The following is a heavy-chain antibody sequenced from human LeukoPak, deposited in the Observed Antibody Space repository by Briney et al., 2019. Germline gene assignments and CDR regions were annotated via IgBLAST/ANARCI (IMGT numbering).Heavy chain of an antibody. CDR3: ARDRYYDILTGYYLLMDY. J-gene: IGHJ4*02. V-gene: IGHV1-18*01. CDR1: GYTFTSYG. Sequence: ASVKVSCKASGYTFTSYGISWVRQAPGQGLEWMGWISAYNGNTNYAQKLQGRVTMTTDTSTNTAYMELRSLRSDDTAVYYCARDRYYDILTGYYLLMDYWGQGTLVTVSS. D-gene: IGHD3-9*01. CDR2: ISAYNGNT.